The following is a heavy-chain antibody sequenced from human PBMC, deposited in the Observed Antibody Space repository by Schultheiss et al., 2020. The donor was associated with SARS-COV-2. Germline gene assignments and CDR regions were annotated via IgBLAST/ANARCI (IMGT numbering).Heavy chain of an antibody. D-gene: IGHD3-3*01. CDR1: GGSISSGGYY. Sequence: SQTLSLTCTVSGGSISSGGYYWSWIRQPPGKGLEWIGYIYHSGSTYYNPSLKIRVTISVDRSKNQFSLKLSSVTAADTSVYYCARLDFGVVPGCFDYWGQGTLVTVSS. CDR2: IYHSGST. J-gene: IGHJ4*02. CDR3: ARLDFGVVPGCFDY. V-gene: IGHV4-30-2*01.